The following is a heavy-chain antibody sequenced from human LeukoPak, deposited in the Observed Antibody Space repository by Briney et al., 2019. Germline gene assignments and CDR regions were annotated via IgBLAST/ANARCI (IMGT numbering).Heavy chain of an antibody. CDR2: ISAYNGNT. Sequence: ASVKVPCKASGYTFTSYGISWVRQAPGQGLEWMGWISAYNGNTNYAQKLQGRVTMTTDTPTTTAYMELRSLRFDDTAVYYCARDRGGSMTTGYWGQGTLVTVSS. D-gene: IGHD2/OR15-2a*01. CDR1: GYTFTSYG. CDR3: ARDRGGSMTTGY. J-gene: IGHJ4*02. V-gene: IGHV1-18*01.